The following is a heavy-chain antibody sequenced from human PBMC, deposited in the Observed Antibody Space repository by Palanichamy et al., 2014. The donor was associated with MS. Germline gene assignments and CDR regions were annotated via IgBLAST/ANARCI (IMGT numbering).Heavy chain of an antibody. CDR1: GFSFSNTW. D-gene: IGHD3-22*01. V-gene: IGHV3-74*01. CDR3: ARDYYHSIDY. Sequence: EVQLVESGGGLVXPGGSLRLSCAASGFSFSNTWMHWVRQAPGKGLVWVSRINKDGSTSYADSVKGRFTISRDNAKDTLYLQMNSLRAEDTAVYYCARDYYHSIDYWGQGTLVTVSS. CDR2: INKDGST. J-gene: IGHJ4*02.